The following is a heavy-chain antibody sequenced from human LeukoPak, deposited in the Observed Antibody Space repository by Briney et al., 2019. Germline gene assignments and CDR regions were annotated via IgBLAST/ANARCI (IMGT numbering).Heavy chain of an antibody. CDR1: GGSISSSSYY. Sequence: SETLSLTCTVSGGSISSSSYYWGWIRQPPGKGLEWIGSIYYSGSTYYNPSLKSRVTISVDTSKNQFSLKLSSVTAADTAVYYCARAITFGGVIMGPFDPWGQGTLVTVSS. V-gene: IGHV4-39*01. CDR3: ARAITFGGVIMGPFDP. J-gene: IGHJ5*02. D-gene: IGHD3-16*02. CDR2: IYYSGST.